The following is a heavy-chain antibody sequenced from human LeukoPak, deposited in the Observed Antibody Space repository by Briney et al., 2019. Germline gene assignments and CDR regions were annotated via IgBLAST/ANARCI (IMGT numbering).Heavy chain of an antibody. Sequence: SETLSLTCAVSGYSISSGYYWGWIRQPPGKGLEWIGSIYHSGSTYYNPSLKSRVTISVDTSKNQFSLKLSSVTAADTAVYYCARVGEGVFDYWGQGTLVIVSS. CDR1: GYSISSGYY. CDR3: ARVGEGVFDY. D-gene: IGHD1-26*01. CDR2: IYHSGST. V-gene: IGHV4-38-2*01. J-gene: IGHJ4*02.